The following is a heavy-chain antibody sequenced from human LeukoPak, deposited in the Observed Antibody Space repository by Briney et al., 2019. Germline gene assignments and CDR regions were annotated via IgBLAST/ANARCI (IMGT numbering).Heavy chain of an antibody. CDR1: GFTFGDYA. CDR2: IRSKAYGGTT. J-gene: IGHJ4*02. D-gene: IGHD2-8*01. CDR3: TRGVYFDY. V-gene: IGHV3-49*04. Sequence: GGSLRLSCTASGFTFGDYARSWVRQAPGKGLEWVGFIRSKAYGGTTEYAASVKGRFTISRDDSKSIAYLQMNSLKTEDTAVYYCTRGVYFDYWGQGTLVTVSS.